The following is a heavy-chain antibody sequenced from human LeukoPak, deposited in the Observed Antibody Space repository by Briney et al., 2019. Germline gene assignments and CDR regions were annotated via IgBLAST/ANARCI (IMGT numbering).Heavy chain of an antibody. D-gene: IGHD3-9*01. Sequence: PSQTLSLTCSVSGGALTYYYWTWVRESRGTAREEIGQIYYTRSTYYNPSLNRRVTISVDTSRSQFPLDLTSVTAADTAVYYCARGGTYNDILSFDPWGQGTLVTVSS. CDR3: ARGGTYNDILSFDP. J-gene: IGHJ5*02. CDR2: IYYTRST. CDR1: GGALTYYY. V-gene: IGHV4-59*01.